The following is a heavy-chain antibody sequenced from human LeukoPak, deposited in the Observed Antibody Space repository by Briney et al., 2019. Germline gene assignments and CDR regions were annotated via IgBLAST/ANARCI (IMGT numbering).Heavy chain of an antibody. D-gene: IGHD1-26*01. V-gene: IGHV1-18*01. Sequence: GASVKVSCKASGYTFTSYGISWVRQAPGQGLEWMGWINAYNGNTNYAQKLQGRVTMTTDTSTSTAYMELRSLRSDDTAVYYCARAGGYSGSYYYYYYYMDVWGKGTTVTVSS. CDR3: ARAGGYSGSYYYYYYYMDV. J-gene: IGHJ6*03. CDR1: GYTFTSYG. CDR2: INAYNGNT.